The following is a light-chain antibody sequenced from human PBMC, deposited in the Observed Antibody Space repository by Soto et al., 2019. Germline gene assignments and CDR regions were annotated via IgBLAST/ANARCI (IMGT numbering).Light chain of an antibody. V-gene: IGKV3-15*01. J-gene: IGKJ2*01. CDR2: GAS. CDR1: QSSTNN. CDR3: QHYGDWPPYT. Sequence: EIVMTQSPATLSVSPGDRATLSCRASQSSTNNLAWYQHRPGRAPRLLIYGASTRASGIPARLSGSGSGTDFTLTINNLQPEDFAVYYCQHYGDWPPYTFGQGTNLDIK.